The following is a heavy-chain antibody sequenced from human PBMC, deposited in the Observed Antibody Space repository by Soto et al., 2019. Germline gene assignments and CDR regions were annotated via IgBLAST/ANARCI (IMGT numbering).Heavy chain of an antibody. CDR1: GGTFSSYA. Sequence: SVKVSCKASGGTFSSYAISWVRQAPGQGLEWMGRIIPILGIANYAQKFQGRVTITADKSTSTAYMELSSLRSEDTAVYYCARDGSIAVAGTQFDYWGQGTLVTVSS. CDR3: ARDGSIAVAGTQFDY. CDR2: IIPILGIA. J-gene: IGHJ4*02. D-gene: IGHD6-19*01. V-gene: IGHV1-69*04.